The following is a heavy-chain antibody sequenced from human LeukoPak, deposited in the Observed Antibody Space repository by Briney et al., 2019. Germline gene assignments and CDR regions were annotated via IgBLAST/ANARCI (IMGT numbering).Heavy chain of an antibody. V-gene: IGHV4-34*01. CDR3: ASGRYCSSTSCYRGGPFDY. CDR2: INHSGST. CDR1: GGSFSGYY. J-gene: IGHJ4*02. Sequence: PSETLSLTCAVYGGSFSGYYWSWIRQPPGKGLEWMGEINHSGSTYYNPSLKSRVTISVDTSKNQFSLKLSSVTAADTAVYYCASGRYCSSTSCYRGGPFDYWGQGTLVTVSS. D-gene: IGHD2-2*02.